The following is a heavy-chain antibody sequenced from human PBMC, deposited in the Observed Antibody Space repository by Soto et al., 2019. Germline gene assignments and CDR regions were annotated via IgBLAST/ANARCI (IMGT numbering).Heavy chain of an antibody. V-gene: IGHV1-69*01. CDR2: IIPISGTA. Sequence: QVQLVQSGAEVQKPGSSVKVSCKVSGGTFSSYAISWVRQAPGQGLQWMGGIIPISGTADYAQKFQGRVTIIADEFTNTAYMELSSHRSEDTAVYYCARDLVGGSSAYYYGMDVWGQGTTVTVSS. CDR3: ARDLVGGSSAYYYGMDV. J-gene: IGHJ6*02. CDR1: GGTFSSYA. D-gene: IGHD1-26*01.